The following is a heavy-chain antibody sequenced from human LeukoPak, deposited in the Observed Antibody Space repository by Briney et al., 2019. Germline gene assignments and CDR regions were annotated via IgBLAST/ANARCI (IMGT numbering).Heavy chain of an antibody. V-gene: IGHV1-58*02. CDR3: AADLVVRRPYYYYYGMDV. D-gene: IGHD3-22*01. CDR2: IVVGSGNT. J-gene: IGHJ6*02. CDR1: GFTFTSSA. Sequence: SVNVSFKASGFTFTSSAMQWVRQARGQRLEWIGWIVVGSGNTNYAQKFQERVTITRDMSTSTAYMEPSSLRSEDTAVYYCAADLVVRRPYYYYYGMDVWGQGTTVTVSS.